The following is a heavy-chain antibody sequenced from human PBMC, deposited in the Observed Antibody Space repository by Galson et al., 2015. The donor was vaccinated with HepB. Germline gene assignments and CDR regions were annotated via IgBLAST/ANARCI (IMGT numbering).Heavy chain of an antibody. D-gene: IGHD3-16*02. CDR1: GFTFSSYS. V-gene: IGHV3-21*01. CDR2: ISSSSSYI. J-gene: IGHJ6*02. Sequence: SLRLSCAASGFTFSSYSMNWVRQAPGKGLEWVSSISSSSSYIYYADSVKGRFTISRDNAKNSLYLQMNSLRAEDTAVYYCARDGTRSGGSYDCVWGSYRPYYYYYGRDVWGQGTTVTVSS. CDR3: ARDGTRSGGSYDCVWGSYRPYYYYYGRDV.